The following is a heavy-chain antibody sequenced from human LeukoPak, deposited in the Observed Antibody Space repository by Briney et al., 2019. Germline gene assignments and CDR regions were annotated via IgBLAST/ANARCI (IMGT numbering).Heavy chain of an antibody. V-gene: IGHV3-21*04. CDR2: ISSSSAYI. J-gene: IGHJ3*02. Sequence: PGGSLRLSCAASGFTFSSYSMNWVRQAPGKGLEWVSFISSSSAYISYADSVKGRFTISRDNAKNSLYLQMNNLRAEDTAVYYWGKKMDVFFDIWGQGTMVTVSS. CDR1: GFTFSSYS. CDR3: GKKMDVFFDI. D-gene: IGHD5-24*01.